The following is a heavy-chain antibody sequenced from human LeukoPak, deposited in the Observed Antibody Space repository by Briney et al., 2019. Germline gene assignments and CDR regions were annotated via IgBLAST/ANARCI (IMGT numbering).Heavy chain of an antibody. CDR3: ASSLVATIRRDLKFQFDY. V-gene: IGHV3-7*05. D-gene: IGHD5-12*01. Sequence: GGSLRLSCAASGFTFSNYWMTWVRQAPRKGLEWVANIKQDGSEKYCVDSVKGRFTISRDNAKNSLYLQMNSLRAEDTAVYHCASSLVATIRRDLKFQFDYWGQGTLVTVSS. CDR1: GFTFSNYW. J-gene: IGHJ4*02. CDR2: IKQDGSEK.